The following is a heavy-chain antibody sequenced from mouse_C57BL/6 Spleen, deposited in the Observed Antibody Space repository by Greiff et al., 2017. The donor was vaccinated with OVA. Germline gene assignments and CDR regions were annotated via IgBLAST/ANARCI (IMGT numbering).Heavy chain of an antibody. J-gene: IGHJ2*01. CDR1: GYAFSSSW. V-gene: IGHV1-82*01. D-gene: IGHD1-1*01. CDR3: ARWAVVPFDY. Sequence: QVQLQQSGPALVKPGASVKISCKASGYAFSSSWMNWVKQRPGKGLEWIGRIYPGDGDTNYNGKFKGKATLTADKSSSTAYMQLSSLTSEDSAVYFCARWAVVPFDYWGQGTTLTVSS. CDR2: IYPGDGDT.